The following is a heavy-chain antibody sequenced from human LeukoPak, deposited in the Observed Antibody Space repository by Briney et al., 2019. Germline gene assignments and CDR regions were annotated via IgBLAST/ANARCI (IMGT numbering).Heavy chain of an antibody. CDR2: IYPGDSDT. V-gene: IGHV5-51*01. CDR3: ARQGGGALYGSGSYFPFDY. Sequence: GESLKISCKGSGYSFTSYWIGWVRQMPGKGLEWMGIIYPGDSDTRYSPSFQGQVTISADKSISTAYLQWSSLKASDTAMYYCARQGGGALYGSGSYFPFDYWGQGTLVTVSS. J-gene: IGHJ4*02. CDR1: GYSFTSYW. D-gene: IGHD3-10*01.